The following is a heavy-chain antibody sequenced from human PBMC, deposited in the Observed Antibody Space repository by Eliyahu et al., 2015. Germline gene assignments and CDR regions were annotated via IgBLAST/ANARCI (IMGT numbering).Heavy chain of an antibody. J-gene: IGHJ4*02. V-gene: IGHV4-34*01. CDR2: VNHSGST. Sequence: QVQLQQWGAGLLKPSETLSLTCAVYGGSFXXYSXSWIRXPXGKGLEWIGEVNHSGSTNYNPSLKSRVTISVDTSKNQFSLKLSSVTAAETAVYYCATPKVGYCSGGSCSTGYDYWGQGTLVTVSS. D-gene: IGHD2-15*01. CDR1: GGSFXXYS. CDR3: ATPKVGYCSGGSCSTGYDY.